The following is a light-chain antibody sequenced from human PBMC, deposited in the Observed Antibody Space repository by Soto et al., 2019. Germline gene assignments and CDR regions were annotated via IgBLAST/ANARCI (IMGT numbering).Light chain of an antibody. J-gene: IGLJ2*01. V-gene: IGLV2-14*03. Sequence: QSALTQPASVSGSPGQSITISCTGTGSDVGGYDYVSWYQHHPGKAPKLMIFDVSTRPSGISIRFSGSKSGNTASLTISGLQAEYEADFYCSSYTSSSTLIFGGGTKVTVL. CDR3: SSYTSSSTLI. CDR2: DVS. CDR1: GSDVGGYDY.